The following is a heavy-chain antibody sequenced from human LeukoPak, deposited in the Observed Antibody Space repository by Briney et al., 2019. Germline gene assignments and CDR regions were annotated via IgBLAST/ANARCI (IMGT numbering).Heavy chain of an antibody. CDR1: GGSISSGSYY. J-gene: IGHJ2*01. CDR2: IYTSGST. D-gene: IGHD3-22*01. Sequence: SETLSLTCTVSGGSISSGSYYWSWIRQPAGKGLEWIGRIYTSGSTNYNPSLKSRVTISVDTSKNQFSLKLSSVTAADTAVYYCARHFRQAHYYDSSGAPFDLWGRGTLVTVSS. CDR3: ARHFRQAHYYDSSGAPFDL. V-gene: IGHV4-61*02.